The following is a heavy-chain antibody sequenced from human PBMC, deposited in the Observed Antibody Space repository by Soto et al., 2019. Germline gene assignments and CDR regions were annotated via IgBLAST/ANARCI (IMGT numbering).Heavy chain of an antibody. J-gene: IGHJ5*02. CDR3: ARESGFMVRGPRGLNWFDP. Sequence: PGGSLRLSCAASGFTFSSYSMNWVRQAPGKXLEWVSSISSSSSYIYYADSVKGRFTISRDNAKNSLYLQMNSLRAEDTAVYYCARESGFMVRGPRGLNWFDPWGQGTLVAVSS. CDR1: GFTFSSYS. V-gene: IGHV3-21*01. D-gene: IGHD3-10*01. CDR2: ISSSSSYI.